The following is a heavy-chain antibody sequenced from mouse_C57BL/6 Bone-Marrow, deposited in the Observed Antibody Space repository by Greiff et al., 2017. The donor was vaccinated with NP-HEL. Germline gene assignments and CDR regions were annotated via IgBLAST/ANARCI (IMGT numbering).Heavy chain of an antibody. J-gene: IGHJ2*01. Sequence: QVQLQQPGAELVKPGASVKLSCKASGYTFTSYLMHWVKQRPGRGLEWIGRIDPNSGGTKYNEKFKSKATLTVDKPSSTAYMQLNSLTSEDSAVYYWERYYYGSSSFDSGAKAPLSQSPQ. CDR1: GYTFTSYL. D-gene: IGHD1-1*01. CDR3: ERYYYGSSSFDS. CDR2: IDPNSGGT. V-gene: IGHV1-72*01.